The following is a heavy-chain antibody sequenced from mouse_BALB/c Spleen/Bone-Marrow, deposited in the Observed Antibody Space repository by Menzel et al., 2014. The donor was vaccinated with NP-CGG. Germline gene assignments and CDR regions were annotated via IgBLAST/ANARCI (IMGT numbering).Heavy chain of an antibody. V-gene: IGHV1-81*01. J-gene: IGHJ3*01. CDR1: GYTFTDYV. CDR3: AGELRFGY. CDR2: IYSGSGSI. Sequence: QVQLQQSGPELVKPGAPVKMSCKASGYTFTDYVISWVRQRTGQGLEWIGEIYSGSGSIYYNEKFKGKATLTADKSSNTAYMQLSSLTSEDSAVYFCAGELRFGYWGQGTLVTVSA.